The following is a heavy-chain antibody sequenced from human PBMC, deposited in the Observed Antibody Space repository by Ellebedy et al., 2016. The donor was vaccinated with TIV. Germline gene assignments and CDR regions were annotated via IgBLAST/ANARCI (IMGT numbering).Heavy chain of an antibody. CDR1: GFTFSNAW. D-gene: IGHD4-17*01. J-gene: IGHJ3*02. CDR3: TTDRLAPTVTLPYDAFDI. V-gene: IGHV3-15*01. CDR2: IKSKTDGGTT. Sequence: GGSLRLSCAASGFTFSNAWMSWVRQAPGKGLKWVGRIKSKTDGGTTDYAAPVKGRFTISRDDSKNTLYLQMNSLKTEDTAVYYCTTDRLAPTVTLPYDAFDIWGQGTMVTVSS.